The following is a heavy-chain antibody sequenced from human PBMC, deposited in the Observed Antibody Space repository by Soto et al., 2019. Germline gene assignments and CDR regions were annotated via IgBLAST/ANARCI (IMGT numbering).Heavy chain of an antibody. D-gene: IGHD1-26*01. CDR1: GFTFSSYG. Sequence: GGSLRLSCAASGFTFSSYGMHWVRQAPGKGLEWVAVISYDGSNKYYADSVKGRFTISRDNSKNTLYLQMNSLRAEDTAVYYCAKDLGPYSGSYTVDYWGQGTLVTVSS. CDR3: AKDLGPYSGSYTVDY. V-gene: IGHV3-30*18. CDR2: ISYDGSNK. J-gene: IGHJ4*02.